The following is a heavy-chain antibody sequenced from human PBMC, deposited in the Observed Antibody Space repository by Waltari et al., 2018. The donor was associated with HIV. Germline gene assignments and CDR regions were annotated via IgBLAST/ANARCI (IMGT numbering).Heavy chain of an antibody. CDR1: GFTFSSYW. CDR3: ARAVGAPRTLYYFDY. V-gene: IGHV3-7*01. J-gene: IGHJ4*02. D-gene: IGHD1-26*01. Sequence: EVQLVESGGGLVQPGGSLRLSCAASGFTFSSYWMSWVRQAPGKGLEWVANIKQDGSEKYYVDSVKGRFTISRDNAKNSLYLQMNSLRAEDTAVYYCARAVGAPRTLYYFDYWGQGTLVTVSS. CDR2: IKQDGSEK.